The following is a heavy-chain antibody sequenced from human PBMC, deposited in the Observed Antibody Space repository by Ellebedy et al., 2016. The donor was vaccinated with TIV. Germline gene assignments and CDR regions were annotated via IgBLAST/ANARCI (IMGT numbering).Heavy chain of an antibody. J-gene: IGHJ4*02. CDR2: VYTSGST. CDR3: ARGDRRASMVIFDF. Sequence: MPSETLSLTCTVYGGSISSYYWRWVRQHAGKGPEWIGRVYTSGSTNYHPSLRSRVTMSFDTSKDQFSLKLSSVTAADTAVYYCARGDRRASMVIFDFWGQGTLVTVS. V-gene: IGHV4-4*07. D-gene: IGHD4/OR15-4a*01. CDR1: GGSISSYY.